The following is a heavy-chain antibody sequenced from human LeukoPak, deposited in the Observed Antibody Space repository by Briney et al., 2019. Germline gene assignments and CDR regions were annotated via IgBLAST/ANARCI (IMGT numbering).Heavy chain of an antibody. D-gene: IGHD1-26*01. Sequence: GGSLRLSCAASGFTFSNYGMSWVRQAPGKGLEWVANIKHDGSERFFMGSVQGRFTIFRDNAKNSMYLQMSNLRAEDTAVYYCARSNSGLDYWGRGTLVTVSS. V-gene: IGHV3-7*01. CDR3: ARSNSGLDY. CDR2: IKHDGSER. J-gene: IGHJ4*02. CDR1: GFTFSNYG.